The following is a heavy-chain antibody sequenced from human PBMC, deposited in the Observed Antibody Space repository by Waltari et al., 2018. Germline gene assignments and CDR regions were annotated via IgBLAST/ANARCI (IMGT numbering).Heavy chain of an antibody. D-gene: IGHD3-22*01. V-gene: IGHV3-11*06. J-gene: IGHJ5*02. Sequence: QLQLVESGGGLVKPGGSLSLSCAASGFTFSDYYMHWIRQAPGKGLEWISYVSPTGTYTHYADSVKGRFSLSRDNAKNSLHLQMNSLRAEDTAVYYCARDFDTSGWFDPWGQGTLVTVSS. CDR3: ARDFDTSGWFDP. CDR2: VSPTGTYT. CDR1: GFTFSDYY.